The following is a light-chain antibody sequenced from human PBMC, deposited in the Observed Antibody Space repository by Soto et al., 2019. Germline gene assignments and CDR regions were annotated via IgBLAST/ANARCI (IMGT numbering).Light chain of an antibody. CDR1: QSVSSSY. CDR2: GAS. V-gene: IGKV3-20*01. Sequence: DIVMTQSPAILSVSPGERATLSCRAIQSVSSSYLAWYQQKPGQAPRLLIYGASSRATGIPDRFSGSGSGTDFTLTISRLEPEDFAVYYCQQYGSSPPLTFGQGTKVDI. J-gene: IGKJ1*01. CDR3: QQYGSSPPLT.